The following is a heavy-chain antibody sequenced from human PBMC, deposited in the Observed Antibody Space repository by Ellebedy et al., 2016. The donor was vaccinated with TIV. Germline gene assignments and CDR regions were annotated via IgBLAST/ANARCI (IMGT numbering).Heavy chain of an antibody. Sequence: MPSETLSLTCAVYGGSLSGYFWSWIRQPPGKGLEWIGEINHSGGTNYNPSLKSRLTLSIDTSKNQFSLTLSSVPAADTAVYYCARGAFIWGQGTMVTVSS. CDR3: ARGAFI. CDR2: INHSGGT. V-gene: IGHV4-34*01. J-gene: IGHJ3*02. CDR1: GGSLSGYF.